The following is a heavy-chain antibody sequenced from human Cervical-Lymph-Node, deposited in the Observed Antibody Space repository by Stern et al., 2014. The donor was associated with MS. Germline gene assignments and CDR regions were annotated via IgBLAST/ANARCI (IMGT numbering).Heavy chain of an antibody. D-gene: IGHD1-1*01. CDR1: GGSISSSGFF. V-gene: IGHV4-39*01. CDR3: ARQGGRYSPKN. J-gene: IGHJ4*02. Sequence: QLQLQESGPGLVKPSETLSLTCTVSGGSISSSGFFWGWIRQPPGKGLEWIGTISYSGSTYYNLSLKSRVTGSADPSKNQFSLQLSSVTAADTAVYYCARQGGRYSPKNWGQGTLVTVSS. CDR2: ISYSGST.